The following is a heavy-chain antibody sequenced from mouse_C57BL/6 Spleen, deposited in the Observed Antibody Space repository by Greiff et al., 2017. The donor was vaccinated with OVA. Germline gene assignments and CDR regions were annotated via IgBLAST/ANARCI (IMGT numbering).Heavy chain of an antibody. D-gene: IGHD2-1*01. CDR2: ISSGSSTI. J-gene: IGHJ3*01. V-gene: IGHV5-17*01. CDR1: GFTFSDYG. CDR3: ARPGPIYDGNWFAY. Sequence: EVQGVESGGGLVKPGGSLKLSCAASGFTFSDYGMHWVRQAPEKGLEWVAYISSGSSTIYYADTVKGRFTISSANANTTRFLQMTSLRSEDTARDYCARPGPIYDGNWFAYWGQGTLVTVSA.